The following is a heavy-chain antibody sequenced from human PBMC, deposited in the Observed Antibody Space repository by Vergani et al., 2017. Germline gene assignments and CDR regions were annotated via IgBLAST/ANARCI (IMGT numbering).Heavy chain of an antibody. J-gene: IGHJ4*02. CDR2: IYYSGST. CDR3: ARPWGGGQETDY. D-gene: IGHD3-16*01. Sequence: QLQLQESGPGLVKPSETLSLTCTVSGGSISSSSYYWGWIRQPPGKGLEWIGSIYYSGSTYYNPSLKSRVTISVDTSTNQFSLKLSSVTAADTAVYYCARPWGGGQETDYWGQGTLVTVSS. CDR1: GGSISSSSYY. V-gene: IGHV4-39*01.